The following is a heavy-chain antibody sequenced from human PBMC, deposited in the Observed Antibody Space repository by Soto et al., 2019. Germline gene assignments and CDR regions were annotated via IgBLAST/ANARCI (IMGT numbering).Heavy chain of an antibody. D-gene: IGHD3-16*01. V-gene: IGHV3-33*01. CDR1: GFTFSSYG. CDR2: IWYDGSNK. Sequence: GGSLRLSCAASGFTFSSYGMHWVRQAPGKGLEWVAVIWYDGSNKYYADSVKGRFTISRDNSKNTLYLQMNSLRAEDTAVYYCARDFEGEEGVNYYYYMDVWGKGTTVTVSS. CDR3: ARDFEGEEGVNYYYYMDV. J-gene: IGHJ6*03.